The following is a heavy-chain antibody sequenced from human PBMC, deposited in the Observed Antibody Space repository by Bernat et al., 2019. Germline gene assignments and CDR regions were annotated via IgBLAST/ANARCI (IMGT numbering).Heavy chain of an antibody. V-gene: IGHV4-34*01. CDR1: GGSFSGYY. CDR2: INHSGST. Sequence: QVQLQQWGAGLLKPSETLSLTCAVYGGSFSGYYWSWIRQPPGKGLEWIGEINHSGSTNYNPSLKSRVTISVDKSKNQFSLKLSSVTAADTAVYYCASSQYYDILTGYDGMDVWGQGTTVTVSS. J-gene: IGHJ6*02. D-gene: IGHD3-9*01. CDR3: ASSQYYDILTGYDGMDV.